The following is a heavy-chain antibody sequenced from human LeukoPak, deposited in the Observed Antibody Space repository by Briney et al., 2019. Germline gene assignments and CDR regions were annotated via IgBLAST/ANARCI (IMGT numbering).Heavy chain of an antibody. D-gene: IGHD1-26*01. J-gene: IGHJ4*02. CDR2: ISLSGYT. Sequence: PSGTLCPTCGDSGGSITTTNYWSWVRQSPGRGLEWIGEISLSGYTGFNPSLRGRVTMSLDESKNHLSLTLTSVTAADTAIYYCSRESGPYSPFGHWGQGILVTVTT. V-gene: IGHV4-4*02. CDR1: GGSITTTNY. CDR3: SRESGPYSPFGH.